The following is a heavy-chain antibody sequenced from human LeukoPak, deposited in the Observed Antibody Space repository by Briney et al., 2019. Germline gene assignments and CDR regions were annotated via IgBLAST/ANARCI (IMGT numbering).Heavy chain of an antibody. Sequence: SGPTLVKPTQTLTLTCTFSGFSLSTNGVGVGWIRQPPGKALEWLALIYWDDDKRYSPSLKRRLTITKDTSKNQVVLRMTNMDPVDTATYYCAHSRLLQRGSAFDIWGQGTMVTVSS. J-gene: IGHJ3*02. CDR1: GFSLSTNGVG. CDR3: AHSRLLQRGSAFDI. V-gene: IGHV2-5*02. D-gene: IGHD3-10*01. CDR2: IYWDDDK.